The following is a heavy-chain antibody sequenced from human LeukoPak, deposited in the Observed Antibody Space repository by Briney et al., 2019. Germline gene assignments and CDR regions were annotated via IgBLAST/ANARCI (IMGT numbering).Heavy chain of an antibody. CDR1: GFTFSSYG. Sequence: GGSLRLSCAASGFTFSSYGMHWVRQAPGKGLEWVAVIWYDGSNKYYADSVKGRFTISRDNSKNTLYLQMNSLRAEDTAVYYCARDQYYDFWSGYQTEYYFDYWGQGTLVTVSS. D-gene: IGHD3-3*01. J-gene: IGHJ4*02. CDR3: ARDQYYDFWSGYQTEYYFDY. CDR2: IWYDGSNK. V-gene: IGHV3-33*01.